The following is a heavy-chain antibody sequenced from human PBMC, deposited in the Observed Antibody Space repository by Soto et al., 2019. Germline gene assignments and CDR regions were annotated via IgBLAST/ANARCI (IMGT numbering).Heavy chain of an antibody. J-gene: IGHJ3*02. CDR2: IYYSGST. D-gene: IGHD2-15*01. CDR3: ARQGGSKGIRAFDI. Sequence: QVQLQESGPGLVKPSETLSLTCTVSGGSISSYYWSWIRQPPGKGLEWIGYIYYSGSTNYNPSLKSRVTTSIYPSKNQFALKLSSVTAADTAVYYWARQGGSKGIRAFDIWGQGTMVTVSS. V-gene: IGHV4-59*08. CDR1: GGSISSYY.